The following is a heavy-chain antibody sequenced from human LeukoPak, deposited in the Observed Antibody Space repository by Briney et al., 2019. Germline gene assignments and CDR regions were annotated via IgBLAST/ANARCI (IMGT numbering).Heavy chain of an antibody. J-gene: IGHJ5*02. Sequence: GRSLRLSCAASGFTFSSYGMHWVRQAPGKGLEWVAVISYDGSNKYYADSVKRRFTISRDNSKNTLYLQMNSLRAEDTAVYYCANHFYNLAAWGQGTLVTVSS. CDR2: ISYDGSNK. CDR3: ANHFYNLAA. CDR1: GFTFSSYG. V-gene: IGHV3-30*18. D-gene: IGHD1-14*01.